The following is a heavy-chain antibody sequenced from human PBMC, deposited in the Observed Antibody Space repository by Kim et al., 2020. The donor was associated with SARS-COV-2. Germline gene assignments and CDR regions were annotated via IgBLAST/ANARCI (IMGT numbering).Heavy chain of an antibody. CDR2: IYTSGST. Sequence: SETLSLTCTVSGGSISSGSYYWSWIRQPAGKGLEWIGRIYTSGSTNYNPSLKSRVTISVDTSKNQFSLKLSSVTAADTAVYYCARDVYCSGGSCYGRSEPYLDYWGQGTLVTVSS. CDR1: GGSISSGSYY. CDR3: ARDVYCSGGSCYGRSEPYLDY. J-gene: IGHJ4*02. V-gene: IGHV4-61*02. D-gene: IGHD2-15*01.